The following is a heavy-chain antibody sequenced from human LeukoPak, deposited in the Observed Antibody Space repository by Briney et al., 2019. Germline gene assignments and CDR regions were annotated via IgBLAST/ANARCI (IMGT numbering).Heavy chain of an antibody. D-gene: IGHD3-10*01. J-gene: IGHJ6*04. Sequence: GGSLRLSCAASGFTFSSYGMHWVRQAPGKGLEWVAVIWYDGSNKYYADSVKGRFTIARDNSNNTLYLQMNSLRAGDTAAYSSARDRVMDVWGKGTTVTVSS. CDR2: IWYDGSNK. V-gene: IGHV3-33*01. CDR3: ARDRVMDV. CDR1: GFTFSSYG.